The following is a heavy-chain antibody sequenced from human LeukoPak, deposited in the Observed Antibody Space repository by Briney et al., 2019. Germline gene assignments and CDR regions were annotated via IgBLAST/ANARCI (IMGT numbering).Heavy chain of an antibody. CDR2: IYSGGST. CDR1: GFTVSSNY. CDR3: ARGDYYDSRGY. J-gene: IGHJ4*02. V-gene: IGHV3-53*01. D-gene: IGHD3-22*01. Sequence: GGSLRLSCAASGFTVSSNYMSWVRQAPGKGLEWVSVIYSGGSTYYADSVKGRFTISRDNSKNTLYLQMNSLRAEDTAVYYCARGDYYDSRGYWGQGTLVTVSS.